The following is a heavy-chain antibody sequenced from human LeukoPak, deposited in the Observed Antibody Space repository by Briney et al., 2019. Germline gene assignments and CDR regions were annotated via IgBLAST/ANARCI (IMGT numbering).Heavy chain of an antibody. D-gene: IGHD3-10*01. V-gene: IGHV1-46*01. CDR1: GYTFTSYY. CDR2: INPSGGST. CDR3: ARDREGDYVDY. Sequence: ASVKASCKASGYTFTSYYMHWVRQAPGQGLEWMGIINPSGGSTSYAQKFQGRVTMTRDTSTSTVYMELSSLRSEDTAVYYCARDREGDYVDYWGQGTLVTVSS. J-gene: IGHJ4*02.